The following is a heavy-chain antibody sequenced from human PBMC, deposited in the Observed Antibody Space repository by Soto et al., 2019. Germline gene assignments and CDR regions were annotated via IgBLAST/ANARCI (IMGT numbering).Heavy chain of an antibody. CDR2: ISGHNGNT. V-gene: IGHV1-18*01. CDR1: GYTFTSYD. J-gene: IGHJ4*02. Sequence: ASVKVSCKASGYTFTSYDINWVRQAPGQGLEWLGWISGHNGNTKYAQRLQGRVTMTTDTSTSTAYMELRSLKSDDTAVYYCARDLYPLAYYFDYWGQGTLVTVSS. CDR3: ARDLYPLAYYFDY.